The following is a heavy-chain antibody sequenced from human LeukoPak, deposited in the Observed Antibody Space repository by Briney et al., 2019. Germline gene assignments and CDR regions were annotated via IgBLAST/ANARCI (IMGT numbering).Heavy chain of an antibody. CDR1: GFTFSNAW. V-gene: IGHV3-15*01. Sequence: KPGGSLRLSCAASGFTFSNAWMSWVRQAPGKGLEWVGRIKSKTDGGTTDYAAPVKGRFTISRDDSKNTLYLQMNSLKTEDTAVYYCTTVIRWSSIPSDYWGQGTLVIVSS. CDR3: TTVIRWSSIPSDY. CDR2: IKSKTDGGTT. D-gene: IGHD4-23*01. J-gene: IGHJ4*02.